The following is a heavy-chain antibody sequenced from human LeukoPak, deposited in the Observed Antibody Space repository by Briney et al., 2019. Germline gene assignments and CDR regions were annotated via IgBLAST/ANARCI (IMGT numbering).Heavy chain of an antibody. D-gene: IGHD5-24*01. CDR1: GFTFSSYA. CDR2: ISYDGSNK. J-gene: IGHJ4*02. V-gene: IGHV3-30*04. Sequence: GGSLRLSCAASGFTFSSYAMHWVRQAPGKGLEWVAVISYDGSNKYYADSVKGRFTISRDNSKSTRYPQMNSLRAEDTAVYYCARGKINWGQGTLVTVSS. CDR3: ARGKIN.